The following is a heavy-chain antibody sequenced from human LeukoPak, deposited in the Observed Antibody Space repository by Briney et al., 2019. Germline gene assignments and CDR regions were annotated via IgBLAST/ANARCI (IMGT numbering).Heavy chain of an antibody. V-gene: IGHV3-23*01. CDR1: GFTLSSYV. Sequence: PGGSLRLSCAASGFTLSSYVISWVRQAASPGLEWVSAIGGSGGSTYSTDSLKGRFTTPRDNSKDTLYLQMNRLRAEDTAVYYCAKDVSRSIAVTLGYWGQGTRVTVSA. CDR3: AKDVSRSIAVTLGY. CDR2: IGGSGGST. J-gene: IGHJ4*02. D-gene: IGHD6-19*01.